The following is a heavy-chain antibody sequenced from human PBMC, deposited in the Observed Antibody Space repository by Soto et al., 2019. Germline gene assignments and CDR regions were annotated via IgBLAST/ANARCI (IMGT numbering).Heavy chain of an antibody. D-gene: IGHD3-10*01. CDR2: ISSSSSYT. CDR3: ARDLGVRGVLYYFDY. V-gene: IGHV3-11*06. Sequence: PGGSLRLSCAASGFTFSDYYMSWIRQAPGKGLEWVSYISSSSSYTNYADSVKGRFTISRDNAKNSLYLQMNSLRAEDTAVYYCARDLGVRGVLYYFDYWGQGTLVTVSS. J-gene: IGHJ4*02. CDR1: GFTFSDYY.